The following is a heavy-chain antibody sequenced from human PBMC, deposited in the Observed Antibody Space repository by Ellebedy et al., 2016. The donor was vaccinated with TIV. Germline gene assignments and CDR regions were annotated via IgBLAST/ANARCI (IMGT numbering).Heavy chain of an antibody. D-gene: IGHD3-3*01. CDR1: GGSISTSNFY. CDR3: ARGYYNSGHYFSPGE. Sequence: MPSETLSLTCTVSGGSISTSNFYWGWVRQPPGKGLEWLGPVYYSGPTQYNPSLKSRVTISVDTSRAQFSLKMTSVTAADTAVYYGARGYYNSGHYFSPGEWGRGTLVTVSS. CDR2: VYYSGPT. V-gene: IGHV4-39*07. J-gene: IGHJ4*01.